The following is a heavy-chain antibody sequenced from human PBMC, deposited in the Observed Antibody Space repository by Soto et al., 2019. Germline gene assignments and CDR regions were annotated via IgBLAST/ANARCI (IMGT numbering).Heavy chain of an antibody. CDR1: GDSMATGGHY. D-gene: IGHD3-16*01. CDR2: VYYSGAT. CDR3: ARNKDLQPTVWGF. Sequence: SETLSLTCTVSGDSMATGGHYYNWIRQVPGKGLEWIGYVYYSGATHYTPSLRARATISRDTSKNQFSLRLISVTAADTALYYCARNKDLQPTVWGFWGQGIQVTVSS. J-gene: IGHJ4*02. V-gene: IGHV4-31*03.